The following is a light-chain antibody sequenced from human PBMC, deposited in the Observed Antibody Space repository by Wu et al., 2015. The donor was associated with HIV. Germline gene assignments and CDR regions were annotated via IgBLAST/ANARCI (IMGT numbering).Light chain of an antibody. V-gene: IGKV3D-20*02. CDR3: QQRYSWPWT. CDR1: QRVGSNY. CDR2: GAS. J-gene: IGKJ1*01. Sequence: EIVLTQSPGTLSLSPGERATLSCRASQRVGSNYLAWYQQKSGQPPRLLVYGASTRASGIPERFSGSGSGTDFTLTINSLEPEDFAVYYCQQRYSWPWTFGQGTRVEL.